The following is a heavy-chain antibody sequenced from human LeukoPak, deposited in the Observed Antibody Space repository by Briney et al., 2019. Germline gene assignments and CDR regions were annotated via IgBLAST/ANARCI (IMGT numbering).Heavy chain of an antibody. CDR1: GFTFSNYA. J-gene: IGHJ4*02. CDR3: ARHELYSSSYIFDS. D-gene: IGHD6-13*01. V-gene: IGHV3-30-3*01. CDR2: ISFDGSNK. Sequence: GRSLRLSCAASGFTFSNYAMHWVRQAPGKGLEWVALISFDGSNKYYANSVKGRFTISRDNSKNTLCLQMNSLRIEDTAMYYCARHELYSSSYIFDSWGQGTLVTVSS.